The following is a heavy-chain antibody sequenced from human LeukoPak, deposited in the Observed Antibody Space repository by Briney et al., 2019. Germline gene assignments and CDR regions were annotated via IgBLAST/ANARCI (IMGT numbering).Heavy chain of an antibody. V-gene: IGHV3-33*01. J-gene: IGHJ4*02. CDR2: IWYDGCNK. Sequence: GGSLRLSCAASGFTFSSYGMHWVRQAPGKGLEWVAVIWYDGCNKYYADSVKGRFTISRDNSKNTLYLQMNSLRAEDTAVYYCARDGDIVVVPAANGGVDYWGQGTLVTVSS. CDR3: ARDGDIVVVPAANGGVDY. CDR1: GFTFSSYG. D-gene: IGHD2-2*01.